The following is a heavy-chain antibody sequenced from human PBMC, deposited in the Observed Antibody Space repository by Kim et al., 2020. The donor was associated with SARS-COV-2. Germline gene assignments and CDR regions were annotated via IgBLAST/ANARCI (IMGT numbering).Heavy chain of an antibody. CDR1: GFTFDDYA. Sequence: GGSLRLSCAASGFTFDDYAMHWVRQAPGKGLEWVSGMSWNSGIIVYADSVKGRFTISRDNAKKSLYLQMNSLRVEDTALYYCTRRRAPGTFDIWGQGTMVTVSS. CDR2: MSWNSGII. V-gene: IGHV3-9*01. CDR3: TRRRAPGTFDI. J-gene: IGHJ3*02.